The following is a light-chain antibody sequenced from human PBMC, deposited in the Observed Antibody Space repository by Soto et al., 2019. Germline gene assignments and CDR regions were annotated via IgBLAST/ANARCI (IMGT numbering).Light chain of an antibody. J-gene: IGKJ1*01. CDR3: QQHSNWPHT. CDR2: ESS. CDR1: QNVANY. V-gene: IGKV3-11*01. Sequence: TLSPATRASLSWKRSPLSSRASQNVANYLDWYQQKPGQAPRLLIYESSNRATGIAARFSGSGSGTDFTLTISSLEPEDFAVYYCQQHSNWPHTFGQGTKVDIK.